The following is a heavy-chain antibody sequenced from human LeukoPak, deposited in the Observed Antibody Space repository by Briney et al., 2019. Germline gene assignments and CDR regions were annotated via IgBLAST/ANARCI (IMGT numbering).Heavy chain of an antibody. J-gene: IGHJ1*01. CDR3: ATYSTRNAREFQS. Sequence: GGSLRLSCAASGFTVSSNYMSWVRQAPGKGLEWVANIKTDASEKYYADSVKGRFTISRDNAKMSLYLQMNSLRVEDTAVYYCATYSTRNAREFQSWGQGTLVTVSS. D-gene: IGHD4-11*01. CDR2: IKTDASEK. V-gene: IGHV3-7*01. CDR1: GFTVSSNY.